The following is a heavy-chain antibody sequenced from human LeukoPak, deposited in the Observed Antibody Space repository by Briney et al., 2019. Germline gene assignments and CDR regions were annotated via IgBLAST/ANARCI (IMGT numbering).Heavy chain of an antibody. Sequence: GGSLRLSCAASGFTLSRYWMSWVRQAPGKGLEWVANIKHDGSEKYYVDSVKGRFTISRDNAKNSLYLQMSSLRAEDTAVYYCLRDFDYWGQGTLATVSS. CDR1: GFTLSRYW. CDR3: LRDFDY. J-gene: IGHJ4*02. V-gene: IGHV3-7*04. CDR2: IKHDGSEK.